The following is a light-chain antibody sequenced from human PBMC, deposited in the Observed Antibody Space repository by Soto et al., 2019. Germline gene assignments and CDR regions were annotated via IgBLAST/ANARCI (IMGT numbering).Light chain of an antibody. CDR1: QSFSSRK. CDR2: GAS. CDR3: LQYDTSPLT. V-gene: IGKV3-20*01. Sequence: LSLPPGERATLSCRASQSFSSRKIAWFQQKPGQAPRLLMYGASSRGTGIPDRFSGGGSGTDFTLTISRLEPEDFAVYYCLQYDTSPLTFGGGTTVDIK. J-gene: IGKJ4*01.